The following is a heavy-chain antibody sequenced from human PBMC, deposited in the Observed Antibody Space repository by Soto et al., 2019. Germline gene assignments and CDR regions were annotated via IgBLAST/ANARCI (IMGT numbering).Heavy chain of an antibody. D-gene: IGHD5-18*01. CDR2: HYYSVST. Sequence: SQTLSLTCTVSGDSISSSSYYCGCLRHPPGKGPEWIGCHYYSVSTYYNPSLKSRVSISVDTSKNQFSLKLSSVTAADTAVYYGARHPDTEDYYFDYWGQGTLVTVSS. CDR3: ARHPDTEDYYFDY. J-gene: IGHJ4*02. V-gene: IGHV4-39*01. CDR1: GDSISSSSYY.